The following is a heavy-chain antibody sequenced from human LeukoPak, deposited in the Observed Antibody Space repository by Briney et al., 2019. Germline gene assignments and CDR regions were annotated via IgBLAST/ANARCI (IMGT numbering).Heavy chain of an antibody. CDR1: GFTLNNYG. J-gene: IGHJ5*02. D-gene: IGHD1-26*01. Sequence: PGGSLRLSCAASGFTLNNYGIHWVRQAPGKGLEWVAYMRSDETIKYYADSVKGRFTMSRDNSKNTLFLQMNSLRAEDTAVYYCAKDYEPLVGVHRWGDWFDPWGQGTLVTVSS. CDR3: AKDYEPLVGVHRWGDWFDP. V-gene: IGHV3-30*02. CDR2: MRSDETIK.